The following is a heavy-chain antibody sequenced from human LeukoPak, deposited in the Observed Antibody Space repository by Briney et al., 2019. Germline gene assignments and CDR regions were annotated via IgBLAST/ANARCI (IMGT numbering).Heavy chain of an antibody. J-gene: IGHJ4*02. D-gene: IGHD3-22*01. Sequence: SETLSLTCTVPGGSVSSGSYYWSWIRQPPGKGLEWIGYIYYSGSTNYNPSLKSRVTISVDTSKNQFSLKLSSVTAADTAVYYCARDSSGYYPDYWGQGTLVTVSS. CDR1: GGSVSSGSYY. V-gene: IGHV4-61*01. CDR3: ARDSSGYYPDY. CDR2: IYYSGST.